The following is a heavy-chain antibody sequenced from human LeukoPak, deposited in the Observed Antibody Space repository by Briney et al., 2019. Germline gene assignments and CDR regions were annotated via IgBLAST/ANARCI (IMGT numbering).Heavy chain of an antibody. Sequence: PGGSLRLSCAASGFTFSSYWMHWVRQAPGKGLVWVSRIDSDGSNTNYADSVKGRFTVSRDNAKNTLYLQTNSLRAEDTAVYYCARDDYGDYYFDYWGQGTLVTVSS. CDR3: ARDDYGDYYFDY. V-gene: IGHV3-74*01. CDR1: GFTFSSYW. D-gene: IGHD4-17*01. CDR2: IDSDGSNT. J-gene: IGHJ4*02.